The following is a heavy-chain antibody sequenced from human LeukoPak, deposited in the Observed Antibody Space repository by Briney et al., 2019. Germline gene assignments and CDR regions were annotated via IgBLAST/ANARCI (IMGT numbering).Heavy chain of an antibody. D-gene: IGHD3-10*01. V-gene: IGHV4-39*01. J-gene: IGHJ4*02. CDR1: GGAIRSSSYY. Sequence: PSETLSLTCSVSGGAIRSSSYYWGWIRQPPGKGLEWIGTIYYDGTTYYNPSLKIRVTISVDTSTNQFSMKLISVTAADTAVYYCARHSEYYSGSGSASGYFDYWGQGTLVTVSS. CDR2: IYYDGTT. CDR3: ARHSEYYSGSGSASGYFDY.